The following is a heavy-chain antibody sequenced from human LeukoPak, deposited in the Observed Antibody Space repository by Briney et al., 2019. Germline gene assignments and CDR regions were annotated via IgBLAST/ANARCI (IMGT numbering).Heavy chain of an antibody. Sequence: SETLSLTCAVYGGSFSGCYWSWIRQPPGKGLEWIGEINHSGSTNYNPSLKSRVTISVDTSKNQFSLKLSSVTAADTAVYYCARAGVVAAAFDYWGQGTLVTVSS. CDR2: INHSGST. CDR3: ARAGVVAAAFDY. D-gene: IGHD6-13*01. V-gene: IGHV4-34*01. J-gene: IGHJ4*02. CDR1: GGSFSGCY.